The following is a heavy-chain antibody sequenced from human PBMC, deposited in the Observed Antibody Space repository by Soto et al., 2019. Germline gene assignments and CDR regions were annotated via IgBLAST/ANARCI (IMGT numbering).Heavy chain of an antibody. V-gene: IGHV3-23*01. Sequence: HPGGSLRLSCAASGVTFINYAMSWVRQAPGKGLEWVSAISGSGDSTDYADSVRGRFTISRDNSKNTLYLQMSSLGVEDTAVYYCIFGGVWLNLYWGQGTLVTVSS. J-gene: IGHJ4*02. CDR2: ISGSGDST. CDR1: GVTFINYA. CDR3: IFGGVWLNLY. D-gene: IGHD6-19*01.